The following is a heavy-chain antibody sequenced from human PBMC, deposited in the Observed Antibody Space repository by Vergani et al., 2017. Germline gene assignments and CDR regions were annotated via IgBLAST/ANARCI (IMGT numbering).Heavy chain of an antibody. Sequence: QLQLQESGPGLVKPSETLSLTCTVSGGSISSSNWWSWVRQPPGKGLEWIGEIYHSGSANYNPSLKSRVTISVDKSKNQFSLKLSSVTAADTAVYYCAREREYYYDSSGYYYYGMDVWGQGTTVTVSS. CDR1: GGSISSSNW. V-gene: IGHV4-4*02. CDR2: IYHSGSA. J-gene: IGHJ6*02. CDR3: AREREYYYDSSGYYYYGMDV. D-gene: IGHD3-22*01.